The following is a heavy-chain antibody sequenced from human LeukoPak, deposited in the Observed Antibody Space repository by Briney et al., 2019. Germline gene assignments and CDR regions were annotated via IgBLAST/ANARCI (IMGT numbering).Heavy chain of an antibody. D-gene: IGHD3-10*01. V-gene: IGHV5-51*01. Sequence: GESLKISCKGSGYSFTSYWIGWVRQMPGKGLEWMGIIYPGDSDTRYSPSFQGQVTISADKSISTAYLQWSSLQASDTAMHYCSKTYYYGSGSYGSGSYYIGYWGQGTLVTVSS. J-gene: IGHJ4*02. CDR1: GYSFTSYW. CDR2: IYPGDSDT. CDR3: SKTYYYGSGSYGSGSYYIGY.